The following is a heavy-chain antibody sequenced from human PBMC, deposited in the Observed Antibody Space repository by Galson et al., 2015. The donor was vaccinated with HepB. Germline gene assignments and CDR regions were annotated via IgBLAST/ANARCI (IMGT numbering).Heavy chain of an antibody. J-gene: IGHJ4*02. D-gene: IGHD3-3*01. CDR1: GFRFSNYA. Sequence: SLRLSCAASGFRFSNYAMSWVRQAPGKGLEWVSGITGSGGSTYYAASVKGRFTISRDNTKNTLYLQMRGLRADDTAVYYCAKDPIFGASGWFYFYYWGQGTVVTVSS. CDR3: AKDPIFGASGWFYFYY. CDR2: ITGSGGST. V-gene: IGHV3-23*01.